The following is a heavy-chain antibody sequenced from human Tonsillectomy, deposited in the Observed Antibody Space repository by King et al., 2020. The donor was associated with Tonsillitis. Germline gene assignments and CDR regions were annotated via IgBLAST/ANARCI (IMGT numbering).Heavy chain of an antibody. D-gene: IGHD6-19*01. V-gene: IGHV3-13*04. CDR3: AREDRAGDAFDI. CDR2: IGTAGYT. CDR1: GFTFSSYD. J-gene: IGHJ3*02. Sequence: VQLVESGGGLVQPGGSLRLSCAASGFTFSSYDMHWVRQATGKGLEWVSAIGTAGYTYYPGSVKGRFTISRENAKNSLYLQMNSLRAGDTAVYYCAREDRAGDAFDIWGQGTMVTVSS.